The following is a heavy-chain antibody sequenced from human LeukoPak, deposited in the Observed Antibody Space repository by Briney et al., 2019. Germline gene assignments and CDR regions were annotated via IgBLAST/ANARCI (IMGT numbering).Heavy chain of an antibody. CDR1: GFTFSSYG. CDR3: ARDMEGSSWYGDDY. CDR2: IRYDGSNK. Sequence: GGSLRLSCAASGFTFSSYGMHWVRQAPGKGLEWVAFIRYDGSNKYYADSVKGRFTISRDNSKNTLYLQMNSLRAEDTAVYYCARDMEGSSWYGDDYWGQGTLVTVSS. D-gene: IGHD6-13*01. V-gene: IGHV3-30*02. J-gene: IGHJ4*02.